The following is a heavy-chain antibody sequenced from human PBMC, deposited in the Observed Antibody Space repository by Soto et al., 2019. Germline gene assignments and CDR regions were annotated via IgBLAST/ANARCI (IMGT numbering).Heavy chain of an antibody. J-gene: IGHJ5*02. Sequence: ASVKVSCKASGYTFTSYYMHWVRQAPGQGLEWMGIINPSGGSTTYAQKFQGRVTMPRDTSTRTAYMELSSLRSEDTAVYYCARGTTFRYRSIARSNAWLDPWGQGTLVTVS. V-gene: IGHV1-46*01. D-gene: IGHD6-13*01. CDR1: GYTFTSYY. CDR3: ARGTTFRYRSIARSNAWLDP. CDR2: INPSGGST.